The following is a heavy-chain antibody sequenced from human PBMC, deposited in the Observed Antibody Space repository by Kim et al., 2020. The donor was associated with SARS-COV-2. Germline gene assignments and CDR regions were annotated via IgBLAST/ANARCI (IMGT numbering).Heavy chain of an antibody. D-gene: IGHD4-4*01. CDR1: GFTFDDYP. J-gene: IGHJ4*02. CDR2: ISWNSVII. CDR3: AKGDYNKYDALDY. V-gene: IGHV3-9*01. Sequence: GGSLRLSCAASGFTFDDYPMYWVRQTPGKGLEWVSRISWNSVIIAYADSVKGRFTVSRDNAKNSLYLQMTSLRTDDTAFYYCAKGDYNKYDALDYWGQGTLDTVSS.